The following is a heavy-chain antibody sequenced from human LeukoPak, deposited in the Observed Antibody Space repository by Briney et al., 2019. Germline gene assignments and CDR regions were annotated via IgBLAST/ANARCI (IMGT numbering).Heavy chain of an antibody. CDR2: IIPIFGTA. J-gene: IGHJ4*02. V-gene: IGHV1-69*13. D-gene: IGHD5-18*01. CDR3: ARVPGYSHDPPFDY. Sequence: ASVKVSCKASGGTFSSYAISWVRQAPGQGLEWMGGIIPIFGTANYAQKFQGRVTITADESTSTAYMELSSLRSEDTAVYYCARVPGYSHDPPFDYWGQGTLVTVSS. CDR1: GGTFSSYA.